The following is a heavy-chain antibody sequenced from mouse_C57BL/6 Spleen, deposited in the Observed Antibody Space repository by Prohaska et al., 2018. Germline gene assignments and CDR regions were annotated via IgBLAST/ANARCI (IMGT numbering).Heavy chain of an antibody. V-gene: IGHV1-26*01. CDR3: ARGPVNYYGSSYPYYFDY. CDR2: INPNNGGT. CDR1: GYTFTDYY. J-gene: IGHJ2*01. D-gene: IGHD1-1*01. Sequence: LQQSGPELVKPGASVKISCKASGYTFTDYYMNWVKQSHGKSLEWIGDINPNNGGTSYNQKFKGKATLTVDKSSSTAYMELRSLTSEDSAVYYCARGPVNYYGSSYPYYFDYWGQGTTLTVSS.